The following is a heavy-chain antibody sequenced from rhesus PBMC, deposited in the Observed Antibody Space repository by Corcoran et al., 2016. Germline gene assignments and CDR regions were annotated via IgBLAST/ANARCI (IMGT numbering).Heavy chain of an antibody. Sequence: QVQLQESGPGVVKPSETLALTCAVSGGSSSDRYMWSWIRQPPGKALGWIGYIYGSITSPDYNPSLKSRATSSKDTSKNQFSCKLSSVTAADTAVYYCAGRGDSGYYTSDYWGQGVLVTVSS. V-gene: IGHV4S10*01. CDR1: GGSSSDRYM. CDR3: AGRGDSGYYTSDY. D-gene: IGHD3-28*01. J-gene: IGHJ4*01. CDR2: IYGSITSP.